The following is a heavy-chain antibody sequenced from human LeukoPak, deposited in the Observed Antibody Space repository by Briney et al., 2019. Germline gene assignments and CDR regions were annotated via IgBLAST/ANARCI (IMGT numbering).Heavy chain of an antibody. J-gene: IGHJ6*02. Sequence: GGSLRLSCAGSGFTFSSYAMSWVRQAPGKGPEWVSAISGSGGSTYYADSVKGRFTISRDNSKNTLYLQMNSLRAEDTAVYYCAKGSFMVRFYGMDVWGQGTTVTVSS. V-gene: IGHV3-23*01. CDR3: AKGSFMVRFYGMDV. D-gene: IGHD3-10*01. CDR2: ISGSGGST. CDR1: GFTFSSYA.